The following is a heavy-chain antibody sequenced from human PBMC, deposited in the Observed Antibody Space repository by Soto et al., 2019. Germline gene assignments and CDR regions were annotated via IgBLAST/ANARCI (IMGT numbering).Heavy chain of an antibody. CDR3: ARYYDILTGRKRGNYYGMDV. CDR2: IWYDGSNK. J-gene: IGHJ6*02. CDR1: GFTFSSYG. V-gene: IGHV3-33*01. Sequence: QVQLAESGGGVVQPGRSLRLSCAASGFTFSSYGMHWVRQAPGKGLEWVAVIWYDGSNKYYADSVKGRFTISRDNSKNTLYLQMNSLRAEDTAVYYCARYYDILTGRKRGNYYGMDVWGQGTTVTVSS. D-gene: IGHD3-9*01.